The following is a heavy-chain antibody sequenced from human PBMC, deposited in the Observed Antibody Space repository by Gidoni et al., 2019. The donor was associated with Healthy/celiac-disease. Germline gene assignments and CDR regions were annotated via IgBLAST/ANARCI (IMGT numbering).Heavy chain of an antibody. CDR3: AKGEYQLLSLTKPPPPVDYYGMDV. J-gene: IGHJ6*02. V-gene: IGHV3-9*01. CDR2: NRCNRCSI. D-gene: IGHD2-2*01. Sequence: EVQLVESGGGLVQPGRSLRLSCAASGFTFDDYAMHWVRRAPGKGREWCFGNRCNRCSIGYADSLKGRFTISRDNAKNSLYLPMNSLRAEDTALYYCAKGEYQLLSLTKPPPPVDYYGMDVWGQGTTVTVSS. CDR1: GFTFDDYA.